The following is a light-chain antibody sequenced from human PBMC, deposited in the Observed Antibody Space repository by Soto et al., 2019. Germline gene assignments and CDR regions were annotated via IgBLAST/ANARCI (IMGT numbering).Light chain of an antibody. CDR2: EVS. CDR1: SSDVGGYNY. J-gene: IGLJ3*02. CDR3: SSDTSSSTLLV. V-gene: IGLV2-14*01. Sequence: QSALTQPASVSGSPGQSITISCTGTSSDVGGYNYVSWYQQHPGKAPKLRISEVSNRPSGVSNRFSGSKSGNTASLTISGLQSEDEADDYCSSDTSSSTLLVFGGGTKLTVL.